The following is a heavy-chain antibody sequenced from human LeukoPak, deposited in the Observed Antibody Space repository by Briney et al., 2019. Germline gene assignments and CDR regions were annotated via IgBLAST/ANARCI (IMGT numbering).Heavy chain of an antibody. CDR1: GGSISSYY. Sequence: PSETLSLTCTVSGGSISSYYWSWIRQPPGKGLEWIGYIYYSGSTNYNPSLKSRVTISVDTSKNQFSLKLSSVTAADTAVYYCAREGDSSGWYFDYWGQGTLVTVSS. D-gene: IGHD6-19*01. CDR2: IYYSGST. V-gene: IGHV4-59*01. CDR3: AREGDSSGWYFDY. J-gene: IGHJ4*02.